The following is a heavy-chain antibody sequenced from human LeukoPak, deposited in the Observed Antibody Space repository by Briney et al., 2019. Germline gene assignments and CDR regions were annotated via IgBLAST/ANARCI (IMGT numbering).Heavy chain of an antibody. V-gene: IGHV4-39*07. Sequence: SETLSLTCTVSGDSIAGSSHYWSWVRQPPGKGLEWIGDVCDSGTTYYNPSLKSRVTISVDTSKNQFSLKLSSVTAADTAVYYCARGSYDYVWGSYRPNWFDPWGQGTLVTVSS. CDR2: VCDSGTT. CDR3: ARGSYDYVWGSYRPNWFDP. CDR1: GDSIAGSSHY. D-gene: IGHD3-16*02. J-gene: IGHJ5*02.